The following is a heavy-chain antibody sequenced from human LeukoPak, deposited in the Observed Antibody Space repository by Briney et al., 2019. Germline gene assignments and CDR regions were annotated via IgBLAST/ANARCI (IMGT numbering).Heavy chain of an antibody. CDR2: TKDKAQGYTT. V-gene: IGHV3-72*01. CDR3: ARWDTGRCSA. J-gene: IGHJ5*02. D-gene: IGHD1-26*01. CDR1: GFIVSYHY. Sequence: GGYLRLSCAAYGFIVSYHYMDWVRQAPGRGLEGGGRTKDKAQGYTTEYAASVKGSFTISRDDSDNSVYRQMNRLKTEDTYIYYCARWDTGRCSAWGQGTLVTVSS.